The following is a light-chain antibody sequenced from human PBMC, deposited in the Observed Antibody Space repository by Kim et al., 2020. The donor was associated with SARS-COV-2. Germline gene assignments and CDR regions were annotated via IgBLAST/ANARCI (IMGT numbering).Light chain of an antibody. Sequence: DIQMTQSPSSLSASVGDRVTITCRASQGITNYLNWYQQKPGKAPKLLIYHASNLETGVPSRFSGSGSGTYFTFTISSLQPEDIATYYCQQYDNVPWTFGRGTKVYIK. V-gene: IGKV1-33*01. J-gene: IGKJ1*01. CDR1: QGITNY. CDR2: HAS. CDR3: QQYDNVPWT.